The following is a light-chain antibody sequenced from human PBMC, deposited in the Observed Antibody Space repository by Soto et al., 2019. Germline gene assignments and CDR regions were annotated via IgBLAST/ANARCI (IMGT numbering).Light chain of an antibody. CDR3: EKYGSSPYT. CDR2: GAY. J-gene: IGKJ2*01. CDR1: QSVSNNY. Sequence: EIVLTQSPGTLSLSPGERATLSCRASQSVSNNYLAWYQQRPGQAPRLLIHGAYSRTTGIPDRFSGSGSERQFTLTISRLEHEDSAVYFCEKYGSSPYTFCQGTKLEIK. V-gene: IGKV3-20*01.